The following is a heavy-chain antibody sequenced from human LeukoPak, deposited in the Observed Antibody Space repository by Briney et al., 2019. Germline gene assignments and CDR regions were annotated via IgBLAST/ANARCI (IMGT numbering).Heavy chain of an antibody. D-gene: IGHD1-26*01. CDR1: GGSFSGYY. CDR3: ARQVSGSRTLDY. V-gene: IGHV4-34*01. J-gene: IGHJ4*02. CDR2: INHSGST. Sequence: PSETLSLTCAVYGGSFSGYYWSWIRQPPGKGLEWIGEINHSGSTNYNPSLKSRVTISVDTSKNQFSLKLSSVTAADTAVYYCARQVSGSRTLDYWGQGTLVTVSS.